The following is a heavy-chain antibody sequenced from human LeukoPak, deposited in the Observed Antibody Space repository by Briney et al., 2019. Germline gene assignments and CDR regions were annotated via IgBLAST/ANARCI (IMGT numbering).Heavy chain of an antibody. Sequence: QPGGSLRLSCAVSGFTLSRNAMTWVRQAPGKGLQWISSISVSGDATDYADSVKGRFTIYRDISKNTLYLQMNSLRVDDTAVYYCAKVPASRWFFDYWGQGTLVTVSS. CDR2: ISVSGDAT. V-gene: IGHV3-23*01. CDR1: GFTLSRNA. J-gene: IGHJ4*02. CDR3: AKVPASRWFFDY. D-gene: IGHD2-15*01.